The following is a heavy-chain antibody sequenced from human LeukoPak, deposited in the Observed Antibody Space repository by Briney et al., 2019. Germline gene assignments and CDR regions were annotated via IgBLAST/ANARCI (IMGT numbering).Heavy chain of an antibody. V-gene: IGHV3-23*01. CDR2: ISGSGGFT. D-gene: IGHD3-10*01. CDR1: GFTFSSYA. J-gene: IGHJ4*02. CDR3: ARVFGTGYFDY. Sequence: GGSLRLSCAASGFTFSSYAMTWVRQAPGKGLEWVSAISGSGGFTSYADSVRGRFTISRDNSKNTLYLQMGTLRAEDMAVYYCARVFGTGYFDYWGQGTLVTVSS.